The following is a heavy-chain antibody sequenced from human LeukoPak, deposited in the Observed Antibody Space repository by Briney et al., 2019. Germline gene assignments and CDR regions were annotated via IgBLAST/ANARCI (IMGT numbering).Heavy chain of an antibody. CDR2: ISSSSSYI. V-gene: IGHV3-21*01. J-gene: IGHJ4*02. Sequence: GGSLRLSCAASGFTFSSYSMNWVRQAPGKGLEWVSSISSSSSYIYYADSVKGRFTISRDNAKNSLCLQMNSLRAEDTAVYYCARGAKALYYFDYWGQGTLVTVSS. CDR1: GFTFSSYS. D-gene: IGHD1-26*01. CDR3: ARGAKALYYFDY.